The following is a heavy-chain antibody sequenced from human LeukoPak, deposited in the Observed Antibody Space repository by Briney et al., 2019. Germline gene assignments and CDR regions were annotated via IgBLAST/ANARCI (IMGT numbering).Heavy chain of an antibody. D-gene: IGHD3-10*01. CDR1: GGSISSSSYY. Sequence: SETLSLTCTVSGGSISSSSYYWGWIRQPPGKGLEWIGSIYYSGSTYYNPSLKSRVTISVDTSKNQFSLKLSSVTAADTAVYYCARGWVYYGSGSYGYWGQGTLVTVSS. J-gene: IGHJ4*02. V-gene: IGHV4-39*07. CDR2: IYYSGST. CDR3: ARGWVYYGSGSYGY.